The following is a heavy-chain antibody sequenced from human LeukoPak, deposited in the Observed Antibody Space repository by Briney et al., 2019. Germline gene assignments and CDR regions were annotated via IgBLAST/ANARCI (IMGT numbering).Heavy chain of an antibody. Sequence: ASVKVSCKASGYTFTSYYMHWVRQAPGQGLEWMGIINPSGGSTSYAQKFQGRVTITRDTSASTAYMELSSLRSEDMAVYYCARGYSSNLGTYNWFDPWGQGTLVTVSS. CDR2: INPSGGST. CDR3: ARGYSSNLGTYNWFDP. CDR1: GYTFTSYY. V-gene: IGHV1-46*01. D-gene: IGHD6-13*01. J-gene: IGHJ5*02.